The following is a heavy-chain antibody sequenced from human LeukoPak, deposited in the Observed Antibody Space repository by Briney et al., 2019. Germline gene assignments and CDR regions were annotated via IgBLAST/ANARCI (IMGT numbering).Heavy chain of an antibody. D-gene: IGHD3-22*01. CDR1: GGTFSSYA. Sequence: SVKVSCKASGGTFSSYAISWVRQAPGQGLEWMGGIIPIFGTANYAQKFQGRVTITTDESTSTAYMELSSLRSEDTAVYYCARAGYYYDSSGYYHFDYWGQGTLVTVS. CDR3: ARAGYYYDSSGYYHFDY. J-gene: IGHJ4*02. V-gene: IGHV1-69*05. CDR2: IIPIFGTA.